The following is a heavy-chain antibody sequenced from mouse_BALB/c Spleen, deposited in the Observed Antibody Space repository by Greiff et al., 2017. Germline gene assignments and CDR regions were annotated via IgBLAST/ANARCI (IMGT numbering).Heavy chain of an antibody. D-gene: IGHD1-1*01. V-gene: IGHV2-9*02. Sequence: VQLQESGPGLVAPSQSLSITCTVSGFSLTSYGVHWVRQPPGKGLEWLGVIWAGGSTNYNSALMSRLSISKDNSKSQVFLKMNSLQTDDTAMYYCARDENYYGSRDYAMDYWGQGTSVTVSS. J-gene: IGHJ4*01. CDR2: IWAGGST. CDR3: ARDENYYGSRDYAMDY. CDR1: GFSLTSYG.